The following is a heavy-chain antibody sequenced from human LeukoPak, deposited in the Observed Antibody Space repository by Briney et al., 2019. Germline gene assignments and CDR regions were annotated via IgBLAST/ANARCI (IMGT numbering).Heavy chain of an antibody. J-gene: IGHJ4*02. CDR1: GGSISSYY. CDR2: IYYSGST. D-gene: IGHD4-17*01. Sequence: SETLSLTCTVSGGSISSYYWSWIRQPPGKGLKWIGYIYYSGSTNYNPSLKSRVTISVDTSKNQFSLKLSSVTAADTAVYYCARLSYGDFDYWGQGTLVTVSS. V-gene: IGHV4-59*08. CDR3: ARLSYGDFDY.